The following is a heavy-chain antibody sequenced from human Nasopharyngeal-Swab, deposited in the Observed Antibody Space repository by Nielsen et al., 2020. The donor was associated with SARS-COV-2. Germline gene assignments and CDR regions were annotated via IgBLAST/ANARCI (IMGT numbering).Heavy chain of an antibody. CDR2: INTNTGNP. J-gene: IGHJ4*02. V-gene: IGHV7-4-1*02. CDR3: ARDARYSSSWSYGY. Sequence: WVRQAPGQGLEWMGWINTNTGNPTYAQGFTGRFVFSLDTSVSTAYLQISSLKAEDTAVYYCARDARYSSSWSYGYWGQGTLVTVSS. D-gene: IGHD6-13*01.